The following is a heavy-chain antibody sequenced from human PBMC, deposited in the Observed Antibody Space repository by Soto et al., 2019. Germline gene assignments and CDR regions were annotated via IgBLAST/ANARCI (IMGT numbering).Heavy chain of an antibody. D-gene: IGHD2-15*01. V-gene: IGHV1-69*19. Sequence: QVQLVQSGAEMKKPGSSVKVSCQSSGGTFNTYAMNWVRQAPGQSPEWMGDISPMFGAAHYAPKFQGRVTITADESTGTSYMQLSSLTSEDTALYFCAREVQVHSPAFVYWGQGTLVTVSS. CDR1: GGTFNTYA. CDR3: AREVQVHSPAFVY. CDR2: ISPMFGAA. J-gene: IGHJ4*02.